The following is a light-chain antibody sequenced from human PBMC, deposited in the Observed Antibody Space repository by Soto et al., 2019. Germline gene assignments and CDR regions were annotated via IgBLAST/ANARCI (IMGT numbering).Light chain of an antibody. CDR2: GVK. V-gene: IGLV2-14*01. CDR1: GRDIGAYDY. CDR3: SSYTTSYFYV. Sequence: QSALTQPASVSGSPGQSITTSCTGSGRDIGAYDYVSWYQQHPGKAPKLIIYGVKNRPSGVSNRFSASKSAFTASLTISGLQTEDEADYYCSSYTTSYFYVFGPGTKLTVL. J-gene: IGLJ1*01.